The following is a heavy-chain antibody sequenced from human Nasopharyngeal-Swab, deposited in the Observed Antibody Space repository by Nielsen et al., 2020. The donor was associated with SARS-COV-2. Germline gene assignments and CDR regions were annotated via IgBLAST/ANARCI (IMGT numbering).Heavy chain of an antibody. Sequence: GGSLRLSCAASGFTFSGSAMHWVRQASGKGLEWVGRIRSKANSYATAYAASVKGRFTISRDDSKNTAYLQMNSLKTEDPAVYYCTRRAMVSRYYYYYGMDVWGQGTTVTVSS. CDR1: GFTFSGSA. CDR2: IRSKANSYAT. V-gene: IGHV3-73*01. D-gene: IGHD5-18*01. CDR3: TRRAMVSRYYYYYGMDV. J-gene: IGHJ6*02.